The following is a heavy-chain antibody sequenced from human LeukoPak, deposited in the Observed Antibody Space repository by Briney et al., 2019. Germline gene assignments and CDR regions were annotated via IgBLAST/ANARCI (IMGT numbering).Heavy chain of an antibody. CDR3: AKDFSGTTDY. CDR2: ISGSGGST. V-gene: IGHV3-23*01. J-gene: IGHJ4*02. Sequence: GGSLRLSCLTSGFTLSTNAMSWVRQAPGKGLEWVSAISGSGGSTYYADSVKGRFTISRDNPKNTLYLHMNSLRAEDTAVYYCAKDFSGTTDYWGQGTLVTVSS. D-gene: IGHD1-14*01. CDR1: GFTLSTNA.